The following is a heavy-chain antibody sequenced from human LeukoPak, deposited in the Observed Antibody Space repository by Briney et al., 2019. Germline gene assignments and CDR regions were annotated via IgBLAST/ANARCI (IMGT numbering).Heavy chain of an antibody. Sequence: GGSLRLSRAASGFTFSSHSMNWVRQAPGKGLEWVSSISSSSSYIYYADSVKGRFTISRDNAKNSLYLQMNSLRAEDTAVYYCARMGDSSGWYEYFQHWGQGTLVTVSS. CDR3: ARMGDSSGWYEYFQH. V-gene: IGHV3-21*01. D-gene: IGHD6-19*01. CDR2: ISSSSSYI. J-gene: IGHJ1*01. CDR1: GFTFSSHS.